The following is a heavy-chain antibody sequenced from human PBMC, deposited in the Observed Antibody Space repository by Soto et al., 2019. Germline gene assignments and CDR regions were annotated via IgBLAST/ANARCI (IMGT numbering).Heavy chain of an antibody. CDR2: INYDGYS. D-gene: IGHD3-10*01. V-gene: IGHV4-59*08. J-gene: IGHJ6*02. Sequence: QVQLQESGPGLVKPSETLSLTCTVSGGSITNYYCSWFRQPPGKGLEWIGYINYDGYSAYNLSLKGRVTLSMDASKTKSSLMLESVAATDAAVYYCARHAFGPLHGLVDVWGPGTPVIVSS. CDR1: GGSITNYY. CDR3: ARHAFGPLHGLVDV.